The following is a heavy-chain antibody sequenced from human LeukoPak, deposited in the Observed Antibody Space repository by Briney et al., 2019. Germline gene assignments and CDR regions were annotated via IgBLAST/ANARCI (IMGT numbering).Heavy chain of an antibody. CDR2: INPSGGST. D-gene: IGHD2-2*01. CDR1: GYTFTSYY. Sequence: ASVKVSCKASGYTFTSYYMHWVRQAPGQGLEWMGIINPSGGSTSYAQKFQDRVTMTRDMSTSTAYMELSSLRSEDTAVYYCARLFTPRYCSTTSCYWKGWFDPWGQGTLVTVSS. CDR3: ARLFTPRYCSTTSCYWKGWFDP. J-gene: IGHJ5*02. V-gene: IGHV1-46*01.